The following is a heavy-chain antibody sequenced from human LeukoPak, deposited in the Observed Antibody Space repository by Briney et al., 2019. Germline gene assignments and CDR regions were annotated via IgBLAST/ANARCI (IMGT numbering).Heavy chain of an antibody. CDR2: IKGDESYT. Sequence: GGSLRLSCAASGFTFRSHWMHWVRQAPGKGLVWVSRIKGDESYTNHADSVKGRFTISRDNAKNSLYLQMNSLRAEDTALYYCAKDNIAVAGNIDYWGQGTLVTVSS. CDR1: GFTFRSHW. CDR3: AKDNIAVAGNIDY. J-gene: IGHJ4*02. D-gene: IGHD6-19*01. V-gene: IGHV3-74*01.